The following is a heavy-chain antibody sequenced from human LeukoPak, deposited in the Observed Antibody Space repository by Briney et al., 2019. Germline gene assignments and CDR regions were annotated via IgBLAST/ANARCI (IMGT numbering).Heavy chain of an antibody. J-gene: IGHJ5*02. CDR1: GGSISNHY. CDR2: FSDSGNT. V-gene: IGHV4-59*08. D-gene: IGHD3-10*01. CDR3: ARHATGSYSVPWLDP. Sequence: SETLSLTCTVSGGSISNHYWSWIRQPPGRGLEWIGYFSDSGNTIYNPSLKSRVTILGDTSKNQFSLKLSSVTAADTAVYYCARHATGSYSVPWLDPWGQGTLVTVST.